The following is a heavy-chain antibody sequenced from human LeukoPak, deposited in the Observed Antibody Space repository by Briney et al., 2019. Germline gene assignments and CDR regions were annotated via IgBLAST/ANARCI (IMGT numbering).Heavy chain of an antibody. CDR3: AREMGDREFYFDY. V-gene: IGHV1-18*01. CDR2: ISAYNGYT. J-gene: IGHJ4*02. Sequence: ASVKVSCKASGYTFTNFPIGWVRQAPGQGLEWMGWISAYNGYTKYAPSLQGRVTMTTDTSTSTAYMQLRSLRSDDTAMYYCAREMGDREFYFDYWGQGTLVTVSS. D-gene: IGHD3-10*01. CDR1: GYTFTNFP.